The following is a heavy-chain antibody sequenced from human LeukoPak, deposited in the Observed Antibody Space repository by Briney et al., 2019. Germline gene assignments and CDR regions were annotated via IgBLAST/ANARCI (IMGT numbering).Heavy chain of an antibody. CDR2: ISYDGGNK. CDR3: AKVFEVRGARRPKDY. CDR1: GFTFSDYG. D-gene: IGHD3-10*01. V-gene: IGHV3-30*18. J-gene: IGHJ4*02. Sequence: GRSLTLSCAASGFTFSDYGMHWVRQAPGKGLEWVALISYDGGNKFYADSVRDRFTISRDNSKNTLFLQMNSLRTEDTAMYYCAKVFEVRGARRPKDYWGQGTLVIVSS.